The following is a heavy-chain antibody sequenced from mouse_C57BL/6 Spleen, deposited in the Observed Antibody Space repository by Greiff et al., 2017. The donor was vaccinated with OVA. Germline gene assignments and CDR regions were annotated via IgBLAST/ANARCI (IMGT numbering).Heavy chain of an antibody. CDR2: IHPNSGST. D-gene: IGHD1-1*01. J-gene: IGHJ2*01. V-gene: IGHV1-64*01. CDR1: GYTFTNYW. CDR3: ARRGVVDYFDY. Sequence: QVQLQQPGAELVKPGASVKLSCEASGYTFTNYWMHWVKQRPGQGLEWIGLIHPNSGSTNYNEKFKSKATLTVDKSSSTAYMQLSSLTSEDSAVYYCARRGVVDYFDYWGQGTTLTVSS.